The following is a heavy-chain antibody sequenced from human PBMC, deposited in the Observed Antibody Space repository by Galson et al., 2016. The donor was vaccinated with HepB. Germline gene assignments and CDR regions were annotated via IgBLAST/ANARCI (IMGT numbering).Heavy chain of an antibody. D-gene: IGHD3-9*01. CDR3: AKDEPPAIS. J-gene: IGHJ4*02. CDR2: VTGSGVST. Sequence: SLRLSCATSGFIFSDYYMDWVRQAPGKGLEWVSGVTGSGVSTFYANSVKGRFTISRDNDKNTLYLQMDSLRAEDTAVYYCAKDEPPAISWGQGTLVTVSS. V-gene: IGHV3-23*01. CDR1: GFIFSDYY.